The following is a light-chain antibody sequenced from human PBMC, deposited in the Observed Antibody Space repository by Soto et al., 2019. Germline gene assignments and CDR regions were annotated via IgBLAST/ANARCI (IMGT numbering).Light chain of an antibody. CDR3: QQYDSSPVT. J-gene: IGKJ1*01. CDR1: QSVSSSY. CDR2: GAS. V-gene: IGKV3-20*01. Sequence: EIVLTQSPGTLSLSPGERATLSCRASQSVSSSYLAWYQQKPGQAPRLLIYGASSSATGIPDRFSGSGSGTDFTLTISRLEPEDFAVYYCQQYDSSPVTFGQRTKVEIK.